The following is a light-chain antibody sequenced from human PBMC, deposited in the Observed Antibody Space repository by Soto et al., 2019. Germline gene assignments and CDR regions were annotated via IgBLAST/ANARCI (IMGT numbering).Light chain of an antibody. CDR3: QQDGTSPYT. Sequence: EIVLTQSPATLSLSPGERATLSCGASQSVSSSSLAWYQQKPGLAPRLLIYDASSRATGIPDRFSGSGSGTDFTLTISRLEPEDFAVYYCQQDGTSPYTFGQGTKLEIK. CDR1: QSVSSSS. V-gene: IGKV3D-20*01. J-gene: IGKJ2*01. CDR2: DAS.